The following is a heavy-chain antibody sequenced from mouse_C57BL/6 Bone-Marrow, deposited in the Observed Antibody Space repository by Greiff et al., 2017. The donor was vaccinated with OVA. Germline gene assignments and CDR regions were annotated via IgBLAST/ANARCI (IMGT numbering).Heavy chain of an antibody. D-gene: IGHD1-1*01. V-gene: IGHV5-12*01. CDR1: GFTFSDYY. J-gene: IGHJ1*03. CDR2: ISNGGGST. CDR3: ARHRGSRHFDV. Sequence: EVKLMESGGGLVQPGGSLKLSCAASGFTFSDYYMYWVRQTPEKRLEWVAYISNGGGSTYYPDTVKGRFTISRDNAKNTLYLQMSRLKSEDTAMYYCARHRGSRHFDVWGTGTTVTVSS.